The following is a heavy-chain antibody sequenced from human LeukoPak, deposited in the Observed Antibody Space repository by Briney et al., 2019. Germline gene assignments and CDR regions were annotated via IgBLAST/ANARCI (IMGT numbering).Heavy chain of an antibody. CDR2: ISSSSSYI. CDR3: ARESGSPVDFDY. CDR1: GFTFSSYS. V-gene: IGHV3-21*01. J-gene: IGHJ4*02. Sequence: GGSLRLSCAASGFTFSSYSMNWVRQAPGKGLGWVSSISSSSSYIYYADSVKGRFTISRDNAKNSLYLQMNSLRAEDTAVYYCARESGSPVDFDYWGQGTLVTVSS. D-gene: IGHD1-26*01.